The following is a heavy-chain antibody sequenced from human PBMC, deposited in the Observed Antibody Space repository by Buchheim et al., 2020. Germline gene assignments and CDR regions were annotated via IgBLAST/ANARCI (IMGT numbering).Heavy chain of an antibody. CDR3: AREVGYSSSRPFDT. V-gene: IGHV3-11*06. CDR1: GFTLSDYY. D-gene: IGHD6-13*01. J-gene: IGHJ4*02. CDR2: ITSGSTNP. Sequence: QVQLMESGGGLVKPGGSLRLSCAASGFTLSDYYMNWIRQAPGKGLEWVSYITSGSTNPKYADSVKGRFTISRADAKKTLFLQLNSLRVEDTAVYYCAREVGYSSSRPFDTWGQGTL.